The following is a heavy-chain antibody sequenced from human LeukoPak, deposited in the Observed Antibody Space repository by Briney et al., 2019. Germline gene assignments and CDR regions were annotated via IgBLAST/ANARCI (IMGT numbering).Heavy chain of an antibody. CDR3: ARDLGDAHDPWWFDP. J-gene: IGHJ5*02. V-gene: IGHV3-21*01. Sequence: KPGGSLRLSCAASGFTFSSYSMNWVRQAPGKGLEWVSPISSSSSYIYYADSVKGRFTISRDNAKNSLYLQMNSLRAEDTAVYYCARDLGDAHDPWWFDPWGQGTLVTVSS. D-gene: IGHD3-16*01. CDR1: GFTFSSYS. CDR2: ISSSSSYI.